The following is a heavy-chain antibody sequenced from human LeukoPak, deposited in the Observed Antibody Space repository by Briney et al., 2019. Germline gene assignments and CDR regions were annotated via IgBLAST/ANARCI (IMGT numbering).Heavy chain of an antibody. D-gene: IGHD3-10*01. Sequence: GASVTVSCKASGYTFTSYYMHWVRQAPGQGLEWMGIINPSGGSTSYAQKFQGRVTMTRDMSTSTAYMELRSLTSDDTAVYYCARFSGGDPRRGDYWGQGTLVTVSS. CDR2: INPSGGST. CDR1: GYTFTSYY. V-gene: IGHV1-46*01. J-gene: IGHJ4*02. CDR3: ARFSGGDPRRGDY.